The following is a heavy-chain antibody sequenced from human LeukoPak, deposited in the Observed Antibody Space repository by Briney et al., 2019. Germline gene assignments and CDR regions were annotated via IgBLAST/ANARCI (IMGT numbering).Heavy chain of an antibody. J-gene: IGHJ4*02. CDR2: IHKSAIT. Sequence: GGSLRLSCAASGFTVSSNYMTWVRQAPGKGLEWVSVIHKSAITYYADTVKGRFTISRDNSKNSLFLQVDSLRAEDTAMYYCVTESGWLFDYWGQGTLVTVSS. CDR3: VTESGWLFDY. CDR1: GFTVSSNY. V-gene: IGHV3-53*01. D-gene: IGHD6-19*01.